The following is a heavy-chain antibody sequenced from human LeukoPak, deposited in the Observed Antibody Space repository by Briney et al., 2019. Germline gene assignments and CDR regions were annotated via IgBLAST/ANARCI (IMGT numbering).Heavy chain of an antibody. V-gene: IGHV3-30-3*01. D-gene: IGHD1-26*01. CDR3: ARSILGPHAFDI. J-gene: IGHJ3*02. CDR1: GFTFSSYA. Sequence: GGSLRLSCAASGFTFSSYAMHWVCQAPGKGLEWVAVISYDGSNKYYADSVKGRFTISRDNSKNTLYLQMNSLRAEDTAVYYCARSILGPHAFDIWGQGTMVTVSS. CDR2: ISYDGSNK.